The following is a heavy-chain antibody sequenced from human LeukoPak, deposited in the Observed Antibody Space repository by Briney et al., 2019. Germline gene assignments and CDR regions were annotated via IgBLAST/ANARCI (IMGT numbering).Heavy chain of an antibody. V-gene: IGHV3-23*01. CDR1: GLTFSSYA. J-gene: IGHJ6*03. D-gene: IGHD1-26*01. CDR2: ISGSGGGT. CDR3: AKHAGATSYYHYMDV. Sequence: GGSLRLSCAASGLTFSSYAMSWVRQAPGKGLEWVSTISGSGGGTYYADSVKGRFTISRDNPKSTLYLQMNSLRAEDTAVYYCAKHAGATSYYHYMDVWGKGTTVTVSS.